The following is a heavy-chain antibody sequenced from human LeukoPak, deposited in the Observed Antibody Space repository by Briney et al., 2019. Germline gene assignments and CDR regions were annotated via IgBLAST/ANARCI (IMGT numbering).Heavy chain of an antibody. D-gene: IGHD5-24*01. CDR2: VHPSEGT. Sequence: PSGTLSLTCAVSGGSVSHSNWWTWVRQSPGKGLEWIGEVHPSEGTNYNPSLKSRVTISLDKSKNQFSLELKSVTAADTAVYYCANRPGIGGYNYGAFDIWGQGTMVTVSS. CDR1: GGSVSHSNW. J-gene: IGHJ3*02. V-gene: IGHV4-4*02. CDR3: ANRPGIGGYNYGAFDI.